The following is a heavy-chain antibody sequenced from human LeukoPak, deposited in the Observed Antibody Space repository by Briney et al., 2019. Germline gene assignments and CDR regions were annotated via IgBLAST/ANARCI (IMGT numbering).Heavy chain of an antibody. CDR3: AKPSAAAIGYFDY. V-gene: IGHV3-23*01. D-gene: IGHD6-13*01. CDR2: ISGSGGST. Sequence: GGSLRLSCAASGFTFSSYAMSWVRQAPGKGLEGVSAISGSGGSTYYADSVKGRFTISRDNSKNTLYLQMNSLRAEDTAVYYCAKPSAAAIGYFDYWGQGTLVTVSS. J-gene: IGHJ4*02. CDR1: GFTFSSYA.